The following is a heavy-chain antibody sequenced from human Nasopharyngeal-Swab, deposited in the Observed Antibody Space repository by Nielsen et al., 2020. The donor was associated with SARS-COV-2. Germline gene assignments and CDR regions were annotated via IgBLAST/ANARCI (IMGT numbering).Heavy chain of an antibody. D-gene: IGHD3-3*01. V-gene: IGHV4-61*02. CDR3: ARDLGDYDSRGRYNYGMDV. CDR2: IYTSGST. CDR1: GGSTSSGSYY. J-gene: IGHJ6*01. Sequence: SETLSLTCAVSGGSTSSGSYYWSWIRQPAGKGLEWIGRIYTSGSTNYNPALKSRVTISVDTSKNQFSLKLSSVTAADTAVYYCARDLGDYDSRGRYNYGMDVWGQGTTVTVSS.